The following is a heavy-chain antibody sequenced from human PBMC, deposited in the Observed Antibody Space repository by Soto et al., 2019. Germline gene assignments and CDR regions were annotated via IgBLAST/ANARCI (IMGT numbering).Heavy chain of an antibody. V-gene: IGHV1-8*01. D-gene: IGHD2-15*01. CDR2: MNPNSGNA. CDR3: TKCSGGSCYSGFWFDP. CDR1: GYTFTSYD. Sequence: ASVKVSCQASGYTFTSYDINWVRQATGQGLEWMGWMNPNSGNAGYARKFQGRVTMTRNTSISTAYLELTSLRSDDTAVYYCTKCSGGSCYSGFWFDPWG. J-gene: IGHJ5*02.